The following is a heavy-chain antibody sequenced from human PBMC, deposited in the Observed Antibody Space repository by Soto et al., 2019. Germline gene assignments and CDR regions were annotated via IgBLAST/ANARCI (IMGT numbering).Heavy chain of an antibody. V-gene: IGHV3-30*03. CDR2: ISYDGSNR. CDR3: VGGQYYFDY. J-gene: IGHJ4*02. Sequence: QVQLVESGGGVVQPGRSLRLSCAASGFPFTTYGMHWVREGPGKGLEWVAVISYDGSNRYYADSVKGRLTISRDNSKNTPYLQMNDLRPEDTALYYCVGGQYYFDYRGQGTLVTVSS. CDR1: GFPFTTYG. D-gene: IGHD3-10*01.